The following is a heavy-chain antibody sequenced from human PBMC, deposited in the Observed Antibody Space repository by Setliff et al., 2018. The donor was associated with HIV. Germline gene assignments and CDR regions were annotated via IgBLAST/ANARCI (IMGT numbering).Heavy chain of an antibody. J-gene: IGHJ6*02. D-gene: IGHD6-13*01. CDR2: ISGSGDDT. CDR3: AREDRIAPATRNYYYFGMDV. Sequence: GGSLRLSCAASGFTFSTHGMSWVRQAPGKGLEWVSAISGSGDDTTYAASVKGRFTISRDDSKNSLYLQMNSLKTEDTAMYYCAREDRIAPATRNYYYFGMDVWGQGTTVTVSS. CDR1: GFTFSTHG. V-gene: IGHV3-23*01.